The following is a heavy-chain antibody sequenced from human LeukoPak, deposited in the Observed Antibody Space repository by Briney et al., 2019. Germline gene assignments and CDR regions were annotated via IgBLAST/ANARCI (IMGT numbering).Heavy chain of an antibody. CDR2: IKQDGSEK. CDR1: GFTFSSYW. Sequence: GGSLRLSCAASGFTFSSYWMSWVRQAPGKGLEWVANIKQDGSEKYYVDSVKGRFTISRDNAKNSLYLQMNSLRAEDTAVYYCARVGVTIFGVSLVPPFDYWGQGTLVTVSS. D-gene: IGHD3-3*01. CDR3: ARVGVTIFGVSLVPPFDY. V-gene: IGHV3-7*01. J-gene: IGHJ4*02.